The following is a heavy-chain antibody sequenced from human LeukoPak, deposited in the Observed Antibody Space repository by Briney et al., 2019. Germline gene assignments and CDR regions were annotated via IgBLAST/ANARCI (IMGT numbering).Heavy chain of an antibody. D-gene: IGHD3-22*01. CDR2: ISSSSSFI. CDR3: VRGLYYDSSGYFPY. CDR1: GFSFSSYS. Sequence: GGSLRLSCAASGFSFSSYSINWVRQAPGKGLEWVSSISSSSSFISYADSVKGRFTISRDNAKNSVFLQMNSLRAEDTAVYYCVRGLYYDSSGYFPYWGQGTLVTVSS. J-gene: IGHJ4*02. V-gene: IGHV3-21*01.